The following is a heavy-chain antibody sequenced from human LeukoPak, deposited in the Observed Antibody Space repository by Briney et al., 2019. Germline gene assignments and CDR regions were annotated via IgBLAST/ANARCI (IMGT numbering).Heavy chain of an antibody. J-gene: IGHJ4*02. CDR3: ARESLRCPKD. CDR2: IYYSGST. CDR1: GGSISSSSYY. D-gene: IGHD4-17*01. Sequence: SETLSLTCTVSGGSISSSSYYWGWIRQPPGTGLEWIGSIYYSGSTYYNPSLKSRVTISVDTSKNQFSLKLSSVTAADTAVYYCARESLRCPKDWGQGTLVTVSS. V-gene: IGHV4-39*07.